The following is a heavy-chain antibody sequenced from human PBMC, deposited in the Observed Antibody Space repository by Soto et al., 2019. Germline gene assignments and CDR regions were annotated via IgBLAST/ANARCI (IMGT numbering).Heavy chain of an antibody. J-gene: IGHJ4*02. CDR3: ARGGSSPQRVFDS. CDR1: GGSISNYY. V-gene: IGHV4-59*08. CDR2: ISYSGST. Sequence: QVQLQESGPGLVKPSETLSLTCTVSGGSISNYYWSWIRQSPGKGLEWIAYISYSGSTSYNPSLKCRVTISVDTSKNQFSLKLSSVTAADTAVYYCARGGSSPQRVFDSWGQGTLVTVSS. D-gene: IGHD3-16*01.